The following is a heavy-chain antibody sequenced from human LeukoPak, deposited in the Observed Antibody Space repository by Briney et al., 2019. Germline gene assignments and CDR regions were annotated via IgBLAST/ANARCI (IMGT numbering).Heavy chain of an antibody. CDR1: GFTFSSYA. CDR3: AKDRDWAAAGTGGWFDP. Sequence: GGSLRLSCAASGFTFSSYAMSWVRQAPGKGLEWVSAISGSGGSTYYADSVKGRSTISRDNSKNTLYLQMNSLRAEDTAVYYCAKDRDWAAAGTGGWFDPWGQGTLVTVSS. V-gene: IGHV3-23*01. J-gene: IGHJ5*02. CDR2: ISGSGGST. D-gene: IGHD6-13*01.